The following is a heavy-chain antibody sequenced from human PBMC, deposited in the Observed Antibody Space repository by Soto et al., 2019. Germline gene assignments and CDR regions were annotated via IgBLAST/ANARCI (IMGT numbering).Heavy chain of an antibody. V-gene: IGHV4-4*07. CDR2: ISTIGGT. CDR1: GGSTRTYH. Sequence: QVQLQESGPGLVKPSETLFLTCSVSGGSTRTYHWSWIRQPAGKGLEWIGRISTIGGTNYSPSLQSRVTMSLDTSKNQFSLEMTSVTAADTAVYYCAKGAGPPWFDPWGQGILVTVSS. CDR3: AKGAGPPWFDP. J-gene: IGHJ5*02.